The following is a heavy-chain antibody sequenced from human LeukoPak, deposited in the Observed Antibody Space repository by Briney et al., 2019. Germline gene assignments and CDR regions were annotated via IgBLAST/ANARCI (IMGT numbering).Heavy chain of an antibody. J-gene: IGHJ5*02. CDR3: ARGHDSGYSNSLDP. V-gene: IGHV1-2*02. Sequence: ASVQVSCKASGYTFTDYYIHWVRQSPGRGLESLGWINPNSVTTNYAQKFRGRVTMTRDTSISTASMELAELTSDDTAVYYCARGHDSGYSNSLDPWGQGTLVTVSS. D-gene: IGHD3-22*01. CDR1: GYTFTDYY. CDR2: INPNSVTT.